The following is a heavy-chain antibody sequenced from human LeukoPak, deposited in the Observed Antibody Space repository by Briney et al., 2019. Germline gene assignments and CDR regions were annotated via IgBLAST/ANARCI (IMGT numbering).Heavy chain of an antibody. CDR1: GYTFTGYY. J-gene: IGHJ6*02. CDR2: INPNSGGT. CDR3: ARDPMAAQDYYYYYGMDV. V-gene: IGHV1-2*02. D-gene: IGHD5-24*01. Sequence: ASVKVSCKASGYTFTGYYMHWVRQAPGQGLEWMGWINPNSGGTNHAQKFQGRVTMTRDTSISTAYMELSRLRSDDTAVYYCARDPMAAQDYYYYYGMDVWGQGTTVTVSS.